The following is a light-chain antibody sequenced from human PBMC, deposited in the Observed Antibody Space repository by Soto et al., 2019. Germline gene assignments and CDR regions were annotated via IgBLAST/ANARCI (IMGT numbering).Light chain of an antibody. CDR2: GAS. CDR1: QSVSNNY. Sequence: VLTQSPGTLSLSPGERATLSCRASQSVSNNYLAWYQQKPGQAPRLPIYGASSRATGIPDRFIGSGSGTEFILTISRLEPDDFAIYHCHQHGGSPETFGQGTKVDIK. CDR3: HQHGGSPET. V-gene: IGKV3-20*01. J-gene: IGKJ1*01.